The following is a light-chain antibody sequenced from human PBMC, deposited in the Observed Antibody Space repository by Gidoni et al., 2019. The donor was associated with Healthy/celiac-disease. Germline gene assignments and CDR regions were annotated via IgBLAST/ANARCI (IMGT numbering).Light chain of an antibody. CDR2: LGS. CDR1: QSLLHSTGCNY. J-gene: IGKJ2*01. CDR3: MQALQTPLYT. V-gene: IGKV2-28*01. Sequence: DIVMTQSPLSLPFTPGEPASISCRSSQSLLHSTGCNYLDWYLQKPGQSPQLLIYLGSTRASGVPERFSGSGSGTDFTLKISRVEAEDVGVYYCMQALQTPLYTFGQXTKLEIK.